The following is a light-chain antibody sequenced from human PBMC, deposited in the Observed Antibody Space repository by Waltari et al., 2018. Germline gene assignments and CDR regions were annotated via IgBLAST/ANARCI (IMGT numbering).Light chain of an antibody. CDR2: DAS. J-gene: IGKJ3*01. CDR1: QGISSA. V-gene: IGKV1-13*02. Sequence: AIQLTQSPSSLAASVGDRVTITCRASQGISSAVAWYQQKPGKVPNLLIYDASRLERGVPSRCSGSTSGTDFTLTISSLQPEDFATYYCQHLTAFGPGTKVDI. CDR3: QHLTA.